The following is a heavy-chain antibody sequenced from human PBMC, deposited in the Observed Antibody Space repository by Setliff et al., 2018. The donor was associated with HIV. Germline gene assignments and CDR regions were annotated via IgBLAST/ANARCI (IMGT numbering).Heavy chain of an antibody. J-gene: IGHJ4*02. Sequence: PSETLSLTCTVSGGSISSYYWSWIRQPPGKGLEWIGYIYTSGSTYYNPSLKSRVTISVDTSKNQFSLKLNSVTAADTAVYFCARHSPSDYWGQGTLVTVSS. V-gene: IGHV4-4*08. CDR2: IYTSGST. CDR3: ARHSPSDY. CDR1: GGSISSYY.